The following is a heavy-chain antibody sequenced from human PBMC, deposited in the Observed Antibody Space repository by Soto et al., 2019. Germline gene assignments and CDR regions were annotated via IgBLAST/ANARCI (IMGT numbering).Heavy chain of an antibody. J-gene: IGHJ6*02. CDR1: GYSFTSYW. Sequence: PGESLKISCNGSGYSFTSYWISWVRQMPWKGLEWMGRIDPSDSYTNYSPSFQGHVTISADKSISTAYLQWSSLKASDTAMYYCARHSNDFWSGYDYGMDVWGQGTTVTVSS. V-gene: IGHV5-10-1*01. CDR2: IDPSDSYT. CDR3: ARHSNDFWSGYDYGMDV. D-gene: IGHD3-3*01.